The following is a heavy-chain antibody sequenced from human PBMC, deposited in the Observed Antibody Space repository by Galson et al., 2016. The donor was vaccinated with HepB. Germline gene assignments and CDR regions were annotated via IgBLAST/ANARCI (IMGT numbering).Heavy chain of an antibody. V-gene: IGHV3-7*01. J-gene: IGHJ4*02. CDR2: IDPDGIVK. D-gene: IGHD3-16*01. CDR3: AGWGSTNV. Sequence: SLRLSCAGSGLTFSNYWMNWVRQTPGKGLEWVANIDPDGIVKTYVDSVMGRFTISRDNAKNSLYLQTNSLAAEDTALYYCAGWGSTNVWGQGSLVTVSS. CDR1: GLTFSNYW.